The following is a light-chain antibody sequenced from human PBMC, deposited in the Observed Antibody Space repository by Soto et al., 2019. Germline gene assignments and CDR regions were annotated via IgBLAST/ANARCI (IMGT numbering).Light chain of an antibody. CDR1: QSISSY. V-gene: IGKV1-39*01. CDR2: AAS. J-gene: IGKJ1*01. CDR3: QQSYSTPRT. Sequence: DIQMTQSPSSLCASVGERVTITCRASQSISSYLNWYQQKPGKAPKLLIYAASSLQSGVPSRFSGSGSGTDFTLTISSLQPEDFATYYCQQSYSTPRTFGQGTKV.